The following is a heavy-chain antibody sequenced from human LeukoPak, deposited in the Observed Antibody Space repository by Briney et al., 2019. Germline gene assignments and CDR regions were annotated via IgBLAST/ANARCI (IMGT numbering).Heavy chain of an antibody. CDR1: GFTFSSYA. Sequence: GGSLRLSCAASGFTFSSYAMSWVRQAPGKGLEWVAVISYDGSNKYYADSVKGRFTISRDNSKNTLYLQMNSLRAEDTAVYYCARDLRGSFDYWGQGTLVTVSS. CDR3: ARDLRGSFDY. D-gene: IGHD3-10*01. CDR2: ISYDGSNK. J-gene: IGHJ4*02. V-gene: IGHV3-30*04.